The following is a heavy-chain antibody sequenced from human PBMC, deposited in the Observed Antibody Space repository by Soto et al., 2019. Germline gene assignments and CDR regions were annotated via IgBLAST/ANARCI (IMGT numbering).Heavy chain of an antibody. CDR1: GFTFSSYA. CDR3: ARDMVPAAKSHYGMDV. D-gene: IGHD2-2*01. CDR2: ISYDGSNK. V-gene: IGHV3-30-3*01. J-gene: IGHJ6*02. Sequence: PGGSLRLSXAASGFTFSSYAMHWVRQAPGKGLEWVAVISYDGSNKYYADSVKGRFTISRDNSKNTLYLQMNSLRAEDTAVYYCARDMVPAAKSHYGMDVWGQGTTVTVSS.